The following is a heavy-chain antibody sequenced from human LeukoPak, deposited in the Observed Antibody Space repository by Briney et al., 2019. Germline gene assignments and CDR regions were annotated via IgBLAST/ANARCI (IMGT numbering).Heavy chain of an antibody. CDR3: AKVKWELRTDWFDP. CDR2: IRYDGSNK. D-gene: IGHD1-26*01. V-gene: IGHV3-30*02. CDR1: GFTFSSYG. Sequence: GGSLRLSCAASGFTFSSYGMHWVRQAPGKGLEWVAFIRYDGSNKYYADSVKGRFTTSRDNSKNTLYLQMNSLRAEDTAVYYCAKVKWELRTDWFDPWGQGTLVTVSS. J-gene: IGHJ5*02.